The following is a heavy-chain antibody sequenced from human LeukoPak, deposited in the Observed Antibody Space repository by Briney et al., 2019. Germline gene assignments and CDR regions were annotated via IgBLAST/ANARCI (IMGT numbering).Heavy chain of an antibody. D-gene: IGHD3-10*01. CDR1: GFTFSGYG. V-gene: IGHV3-30*04. CDR3: ARAHAKYGSDAFDI. Sequence: PGGTLRLSCAASGFTFSGYGMHWVRQAPGKGLEWVGLISFDGSNTYYADSVKGRCTISRDNSKITLYLQMNSLRGDDAAVYYCARAHAKYGSDAFDIWGQGTMVTVSS. CDR2: ISFDGSNT. J-gene: IGHJ3*02.